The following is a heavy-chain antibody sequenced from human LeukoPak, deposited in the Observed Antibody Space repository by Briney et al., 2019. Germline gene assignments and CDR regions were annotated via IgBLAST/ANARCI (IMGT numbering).Heavy chain of an antibody. J-gene: IGHJ3*02. Sequence: SVKVSCRASGGTFSSYAISWVRQAPGQGLEWMGRIIPIFGTANYAQKFQGRVTITTDESTSTAYMELSSLRSEDTAVYYCARNGGWDIVVVPAADYAFDIWGQGTMVTVSS. CDR3: ARNGGWDIVVVPAADYAFDI. V-gene: IGHV1-69*05. D-gene: IGHD2-2*01. CDR2: IIPIFGTA. CDR1: GGTFSSYA.